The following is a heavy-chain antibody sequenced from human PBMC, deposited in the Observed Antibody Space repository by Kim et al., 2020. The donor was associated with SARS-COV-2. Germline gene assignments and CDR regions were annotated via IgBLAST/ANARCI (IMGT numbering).Heavy chain of an antibody. V-gene: IGHV4-59*01. CDR1: GGSISSYY. CDR3: ARAMRHYGSGSYYGNWFDP. Sequence: SETLSLTCTVSGGSISSYYWSWNRQPPGKGLEWIGYIYYSGSTNYNPSLKSRVTISVDTSKNQFSLKLSSVTAADTAVYYCARAMRHYGSGSYYGNWFDP. D-gene: IGHD3-10*01. J-gene: IGHJ5*02. CDR2: IYYSGST.